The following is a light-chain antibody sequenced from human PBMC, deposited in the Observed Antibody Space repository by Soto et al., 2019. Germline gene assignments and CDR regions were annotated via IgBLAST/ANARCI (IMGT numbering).Light chain of an antibody. V-gene: IGKV1-5*01. CDR3: QQYHSYPWT. CDR1: QSISNW. J-gene: IGKJ1*01. CDR2: DAF. Sequence: DIQMTQSPSTLSAAIGDRVTITCRASQSISNWLAWYQQKPGKAPRLLIYDAFSLQSGAPSRFSGSGSGTEFTLTISRPQPDDFATYYCQQYHSYPWTFGQGTKVEVK.